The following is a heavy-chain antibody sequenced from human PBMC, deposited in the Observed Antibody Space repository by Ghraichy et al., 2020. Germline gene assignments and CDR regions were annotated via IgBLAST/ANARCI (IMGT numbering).Heavy chain of an antibody. CDR2: IYYSGTT. CDR3: ARVDVYYDSSGDFDY. CDR1: GGSISTAGYY. V-gene: IGHV4-31*03. J-gene: IGHJ4*02. Sequence: LNISCTVSGGSISTAGYYWSWIRQHPGKGLEWIAYIYYSGTTYYNPSLKSRVTISIDTSKNQFSLKLSSVTAADTAVYYCARVDVYYDSSGDFDYWGQGALVTVSS. D-gene: IGHD3-22*01.